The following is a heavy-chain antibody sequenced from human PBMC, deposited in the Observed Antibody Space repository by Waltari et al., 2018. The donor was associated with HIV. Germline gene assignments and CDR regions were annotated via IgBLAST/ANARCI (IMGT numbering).Heavy chain of an antibody. CDR3: ARGRGKEPAAIFVEDV. CDR1: GYTFTSSD. V-gene: IGHV1-8*01. D-gene: IGHD2-2*01. J-gene: IGHJ6*02. CDR2: MNPNSGNT. Sequence: QVQLVQSGAEVKKPGASVQVSCEASGYTFTSSDINWVRTATGQGLEWMGCMNPNSGNTGYAQKFQGRVTMTRNTSISTAYMELSSLRSEDTAVYYCARGRGKEPAAIFVEDVWGQGTTVTVSS.